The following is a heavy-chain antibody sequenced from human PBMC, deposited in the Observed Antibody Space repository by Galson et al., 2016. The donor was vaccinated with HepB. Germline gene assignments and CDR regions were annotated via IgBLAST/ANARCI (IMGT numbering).Heavy chain of an antibody. CDR2: INPSGGST. D-gene: IGHD6-19*01. J-gene: IGHJ4*02. CDR3: ARQKGIAVAGTAVRVLDY. V-gene: IGHV1-46*01. CDR1: GYTFTSYY. Sequence: SVKVSCKASGYTFTSYYMHWVRQAPGQGLEWMGIINPSGGSTSYAQKFQGRVTMTRDTSTSTVYMELSSLRSEDTAVYYCARQKGIAVAGTAVRVLDYWGQGTLVTVSS.